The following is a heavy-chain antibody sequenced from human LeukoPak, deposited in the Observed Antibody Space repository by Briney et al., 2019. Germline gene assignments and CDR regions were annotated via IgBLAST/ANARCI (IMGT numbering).Heavy chain of an antibody. CDR1: GYIFSSCG. CDR2: ISVYNGKK. J-gene: IGHJ5*02. CDR3: ARDSRRILMVRGVISNNLLDP. D-gene: IGHD3-10*01. V-gene: IGHV1-18*01. Sequence: ASEKVSCRASGYIFSSCGISWVQQATGQGLEWMGWISVYNGKKNFAQKLQGRITMITGTSTGPAYLELRGLRCGETAVYYYARDSRRILMVRGVISNNLLDPWGQGTLVTVSS.